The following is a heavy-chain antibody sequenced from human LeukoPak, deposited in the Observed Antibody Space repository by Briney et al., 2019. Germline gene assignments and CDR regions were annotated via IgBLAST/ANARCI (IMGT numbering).Heavy chain of an antibody. J-gene: IGHJ4*02. CDR1: GGSISSGGYY. Sequence: SQTLSLTCTVSGGSISSGGYYWSWIRQHPGKGLEWIGYIYYSGSTYYNPSLKSRVTISVDTSKNQFSLKLSSVTAADTAVYYCARAAVPPRIPAIAIPRYYFDYSGQGTLVTVFS. D-gene: IGHD2-2*02. CDR3: ARAAVPPRIPAIAIPRYYFDY. V-gene: IGHV4-31*03. CDR2: IYYSGST.